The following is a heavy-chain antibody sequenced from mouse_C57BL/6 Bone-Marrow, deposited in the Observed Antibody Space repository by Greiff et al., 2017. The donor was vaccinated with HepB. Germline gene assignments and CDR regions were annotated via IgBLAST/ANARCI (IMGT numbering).Heavy chain of an antibody. CDR2: IYPRSGNT. CDR3: ARGYYPRTDFDY. Sequence: QVQLQQSGAELARPGASVKLSCKASGYTFTSYGISWVKQRTGQGLEWIGEIYPRSGNTYYNEKFKGKATLTAYKSSSTAYMELRSLTSEDSAVYFCARGYYPRTDFDYWGQGTTLTVSS. J-gene: IGHJ2*01. V-gene: IGHV1-81*01. CDR1: GYTFTSYG. D-gene: IGHD1-1*01.